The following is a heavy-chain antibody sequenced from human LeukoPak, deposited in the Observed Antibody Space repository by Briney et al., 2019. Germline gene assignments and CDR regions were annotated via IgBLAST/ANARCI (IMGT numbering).Heavy chain of an antibody. CDR3: ARRSSLYDAFDI. CDR1: GGSISSGSYY. J-gene: IGHJ3*02. Sequence: PSRTLSLTCTVSGGSISSGSYYWSWIRQPAGKGLEWIGRIYTSGSTNYNPSLKSRVTISVDTSKNQFSLKLSSVTAADTAVYYCARRSSLYDAFDIWGQGTMVTVSS. V-gene: IGHV4-61*02. CDR2: IYTSGST. D-gene: IGHD6-13*01.